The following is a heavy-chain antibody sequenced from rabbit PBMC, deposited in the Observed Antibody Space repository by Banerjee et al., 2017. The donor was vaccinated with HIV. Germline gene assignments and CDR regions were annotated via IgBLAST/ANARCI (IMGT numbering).Heavy chain of an antibody. CDR1: GFSFSSSYC. V-gene: IGHV1S40*01. Sequence: QSLEESGGDLVKPGASLTLTCTASGFSFSSSYCMCWVRQAPGKGLEWIACIDVGYSGNTYYASWAKGRFTISKTSSTTVTLQMTSLTAADTATYFCARDRSSYYIPYYFDLWGQGTLVTVS. D-gene: IGHD8-1*01. J-gene: IGHJ4*01. CDR3: ARDRSSYYIPYYFDL. CDR2: IDVGYSGNT.